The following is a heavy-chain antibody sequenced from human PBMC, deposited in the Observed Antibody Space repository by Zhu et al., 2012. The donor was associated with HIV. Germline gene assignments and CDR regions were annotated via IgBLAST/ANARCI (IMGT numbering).Heavy chain of an antibody. J-gene: IGHJ4*02. CDR2: ISPDGNTA. CDR1: GFMFNNYR. V-gene: IGHV3-74*01. D-gene: IGHD6-13*01. Sequence: EVKLVQSGGGLVQPGESLRLSCVASGFMFNNYRMHWVRQAPGKGPVWISRISPDGNTADYADSVKGRFTISRDNSKNTLYLDMNSLKVEDTAVYYCVRVSWSDWGQGAQVTVSS. CDR3: VRVSWSD.